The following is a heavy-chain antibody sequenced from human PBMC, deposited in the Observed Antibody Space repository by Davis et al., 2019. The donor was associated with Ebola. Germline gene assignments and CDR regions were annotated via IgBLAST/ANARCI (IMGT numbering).Heavy chain of an antibody. Sequence: SVKVSCKASGGSFKTYAISWVRQAPGHRPEWMGGLIPLSTSTHYAQKFQDRLKITADTSSTTTYMELISLKSYDTAVYYCARGGEAAPFDPWGRGTLVTVS. V-gene: IGHV1-69*06. CDR3: ARGGEAAPFDP. J-gene: IGHJ2*01. D-gene: IGHD3-10*01. CDR2: LIPLSTST. CDR1: GGSFKTYA.